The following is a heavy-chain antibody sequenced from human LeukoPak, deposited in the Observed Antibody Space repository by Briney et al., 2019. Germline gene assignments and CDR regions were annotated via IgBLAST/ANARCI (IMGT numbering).Heavy chain of an antibody. CDR1: GGSISSSY. J-gene: IGHJ6*02. V-gene: IGHV4-59*01. CDR3: ARAPLYSGGSGWSIYYFYAMDV. CDR2: IDNSGST. D-gene: IGHD6-19*01. Sequence: SETLSLTCTVSGGSISSSYWSWVRQPPGKGLEWIGYIDNSGSTNYDPSLKSRVTISLDTPKSQFSLKLSSVTAADTAVYYCARAPLYSGGSGWSIYYFYAMDVWGQGTTVTVSS.